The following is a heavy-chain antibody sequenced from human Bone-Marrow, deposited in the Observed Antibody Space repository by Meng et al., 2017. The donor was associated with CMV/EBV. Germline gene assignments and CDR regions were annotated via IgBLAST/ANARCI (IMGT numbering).Heavy chain of an antibody. D-gene: IGHD1-26*01. V-gene: IGHV1-2*02. CDR1: GYTFTGYY. CDR3: ARELGGTGYFDY. J-gene: IGHJ4*02. CDR2: INPNSGGT. Sequence: QVQLVQSGAEVKKPGASVKVSCKASGYTFTGYYMHWVRQAPGQGLEWTGWINPNSGGTNYAQKFQGRVTMTRDTSTGTAHMELSSLSSEDTALYYCARELGGTGYFDYWGQGTLVTVSS.